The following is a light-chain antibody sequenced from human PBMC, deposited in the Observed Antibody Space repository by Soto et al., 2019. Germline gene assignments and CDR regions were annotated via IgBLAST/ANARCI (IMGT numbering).Light chain of an antibody. Sequence: QSALTQPASVSGSPGRSITISCTGTSSDVGGYNYVSWYQQHPGRAPQLMIYDVSHRPSGVSNRFSGSRSGNTASLTISGLQAEDEADYYCSSYATSTTVLFGGGTKLTVL. CDR2: DVS. V-gene: IGLV2-14*03. CDR3: SSYATSTTVL. J-gene: IGLJ2*01. CDR1: SSDVGGYNY.